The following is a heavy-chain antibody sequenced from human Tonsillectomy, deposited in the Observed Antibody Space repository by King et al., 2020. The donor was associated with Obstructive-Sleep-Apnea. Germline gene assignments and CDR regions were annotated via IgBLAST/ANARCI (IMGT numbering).Heavy chain of an antibody. CDR1: GGSIRGFH. Sequence: QLQESGPGLVKPSETLSLTGTVSGGSIRGFHWSWLRQSPEKGLEFLASICHTGSTTYNPSLRSQVTISIDMSKEQFSLRLNSLTAADTALYFCARHEYGVVYAYWGQGTLVTVSS. J-gene: IGHJ4*02. D-gene: IGHD2/OR15-2a*01. CDR2: ICHTGST. V-gene: IGHV4-59*08. CDR3: ARHEYGVVYAY.